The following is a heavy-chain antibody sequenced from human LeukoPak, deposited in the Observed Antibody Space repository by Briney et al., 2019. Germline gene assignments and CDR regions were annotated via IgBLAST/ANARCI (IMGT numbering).Heavy chain of an antibody. V-gene: IGHV4-4*07. CDR2: IYTSGST. J-gene: IGHJ4*02. Sequence: SETLSLTCTVSGGFISSYYWSWIRQPAGKGLEWIGRIYTSGSTTYYPSLKSRVTMSVDTSRNQFSLKLSSLTAADTAVYYCAREGEYCSSSSCYAAHFDYWGQGTLVTVSS. CDR3: AREGEYCSSSSCYAAHFDY. D-gene: IGHD2-2*01. CDR1: GGFISSYY.